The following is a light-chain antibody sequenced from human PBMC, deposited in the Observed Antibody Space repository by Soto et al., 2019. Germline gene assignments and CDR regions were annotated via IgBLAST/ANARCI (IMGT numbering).Light chain of an antibody. V-gene: IGKV3-15*01. J-gene: IGKJ4*01. CDR1: RSVSTN. Sequence: DIILTQSPAIVSVSPGERATLSCRASRSVSTNLAWYQHKHGQAPRLLIYGASTRVTDIPPRFRGSWSGTEFTLTINYLKSEDFGVYYCQQYDKTVPPVTCGGGTKVEI. CDR2: GAS. CDR3: QQYDKTVPPVT.